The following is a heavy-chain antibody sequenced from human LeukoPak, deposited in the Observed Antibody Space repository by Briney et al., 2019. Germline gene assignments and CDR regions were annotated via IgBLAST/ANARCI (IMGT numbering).Heavy chain of an antibody. Sequence: SETLSLTCTVSGYSISSGYYWGWIRQPPGKGLEWIGSIYYSGSTYYNPSLKSRVTISVDTSKNQFSLKLSSVTAADTAVYYCAKGGVGGYNYFDYWGQGTLVTVSS. CDR3: AKGGVGGYNYFDY. CDR2: IYYSGST. D-gene: IGHD5-24*01. CDR1: GYSISSGYY. V-gene: IGHV4-38-2*02. J-gene: IGHJ4*02.